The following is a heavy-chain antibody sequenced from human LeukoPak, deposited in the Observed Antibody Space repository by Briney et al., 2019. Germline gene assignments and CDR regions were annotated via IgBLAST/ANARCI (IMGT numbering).Heavy chain of an antibody. CDR3: AANWNSDAFDI. CDR2: ISSSSSTI. V-gene: IGHV3-48*04. J-gene: IGHJ3*02. Sequence: ESLRLSCAASGFTFSSYSMNWVRQAPGKGLEWVSYISSSSSTIYYADSVKGRFTISRDNAKNSLYLQMNSLRAEDTAVYYCAANWNSDAFDIWGQGTMVTVSS. CDR1: GFTFSSYS. D-gene: IGHD1-7*01.